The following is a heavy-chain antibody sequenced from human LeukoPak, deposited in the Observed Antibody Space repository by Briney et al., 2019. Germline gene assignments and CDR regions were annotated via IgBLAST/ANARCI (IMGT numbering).Heavy chain of an antibody. Sequence: SETLSLTCTVSGVSISSSNSYWGWIRQPPGKGLEWIGSIYYSGNTYYNASLKSQVSISIDTSKNQFSLRLTSVTAADTAVYYCARPYSSSSGDYWGQGTLVTVSS. CDR3: ARPYSSSSGDY. D-gene: IGHD6-6*01. J-gene: IGHJ4*02. V-gene: IGHV4-39*07. CDR2: IYYSGNT. CDR1: GVSISSSNSY.